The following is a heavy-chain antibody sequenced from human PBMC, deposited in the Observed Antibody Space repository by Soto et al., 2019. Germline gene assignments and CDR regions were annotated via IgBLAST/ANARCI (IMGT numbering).Heavy chain of an antibody. V-gene: IGHV3-23*01. Sequence: EVQLLESGGGLVQPGGSLRLSCAASGFTFSSYAMSWVRQAPGKGLEWVSAISGSGGSTYYADSVKGRFTISRDNSKNTLYLQMNSVRAEDTAVYYCAKDYDDDGDPYDAFDIWGQGTMVTVSS. CDR1: GFTFSSYA. J-gene: IGHJ3*02. CDR2: ISGSGGST. D-gene: IGHD4-17*01. CDR3: AKDYDDDGDPYDAFDI.